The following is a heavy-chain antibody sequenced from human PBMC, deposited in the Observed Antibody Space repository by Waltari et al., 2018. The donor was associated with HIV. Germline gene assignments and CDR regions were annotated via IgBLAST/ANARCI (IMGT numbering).Heavy chain of an antibody. CDR1: GGTFSSYA. CDR2: SSPIFGTT. V-gene: IGHV1-69*01. CDR3: ARTMDHVDTVMERYWYFDL. Sequence: QVQLVQSGAEVKKPGSSVKVSCKASGGTFSSYAISWVRQAPGQGLEWMGGSSPIFGTTNYAQKFQGRVTITADESTSTAYMELSSLRSEDTAVYYCARTMDHVDTVMERYWYFDLWGRGTLVTVSS. D-gene: IGHD5-18*01. J-gene: IGHJ2*01.